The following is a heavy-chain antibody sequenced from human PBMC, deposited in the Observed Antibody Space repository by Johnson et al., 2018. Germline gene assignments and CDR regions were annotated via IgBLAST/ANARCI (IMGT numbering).Heavy chain of an antibody. J-gene: IGHJ6*02. CDR1: GFTFSSYG. D-gene: IGHD6-13*01. CDR2: IRSKANSYAT. Sequence: VQLVQSGGGVVQPGRSLRLSCAASGFTFSSYGMHWVRQASGKGLEWVGRIRSKANSYATAYAASVKGRFTISRDDSKNTAYLQMNSLKTEDTAVYYGTRIAEWGAYYYYGMDVWGQGTTVTVSS. CDR3: TRIAEWGAYYYYGMDV. V-gene: IGHV3-73*01.